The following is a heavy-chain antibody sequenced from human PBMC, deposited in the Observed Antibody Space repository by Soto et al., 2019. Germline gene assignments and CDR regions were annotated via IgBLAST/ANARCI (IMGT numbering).Heavy chain of an antibody. Sequence: EVQLLESGGGLVQPGGSLRLSCAASGFTFSSYAMSWVRQAPGKGLEWVSAISGSGGSTYYADSVKGRFTISRDNSKNALYLQMNSLRAEDTAVYYCAKDSSGWYDSFDYWGQGTLVTVSS. CDR2: ISGSGGST. J-gene: IGHJ4*02. CDR1: GFTFSSYA. V-gene: IGHV3-23*01. D-gene: IGHD6-19*01. CDR3: AKDSSGWYDSFDY.